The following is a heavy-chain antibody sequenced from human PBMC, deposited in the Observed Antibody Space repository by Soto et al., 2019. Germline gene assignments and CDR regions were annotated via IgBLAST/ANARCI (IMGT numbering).Heavy chain of an antibody. CDR3: ARHQRDDASRKIDC. J-gene: IGHJ4*02. Sequence: GESLKISCQGSGYSFASNWIGWVRQMPGKGLEWMGIINPADSDIKYSPSFQGQVTISADKSIGTAYLQWSSLKASDTAMYYCARHQRDDASRKIDCWGQGTLVTVSS. D-gene: IGHD3-16*01. V-gene: IGHV5-51*01. CDR1: GYSFASNW. CDR2: INPADSDI.